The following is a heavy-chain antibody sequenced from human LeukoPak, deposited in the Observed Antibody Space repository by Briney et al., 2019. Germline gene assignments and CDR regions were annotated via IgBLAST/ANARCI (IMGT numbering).Heavy chain of an antibody. CDR2: IRSKTNSYAT. CDR1: GFTFSGSA. Sequence: PGGSLRLSCAASGFTFSGSAMYWVRQASGKGLEWVGHIRSKTNSYATIYAASVKGRFTISRDDSKNTAYLQMNSLKTEDTAVYYCTRLHLGWGQGTLVTVS. CDR3: TRLHLG. J-gene: IGHJ4*02. D-gene: IGHD1-26*01. V-gene: IGHV3-73*01.